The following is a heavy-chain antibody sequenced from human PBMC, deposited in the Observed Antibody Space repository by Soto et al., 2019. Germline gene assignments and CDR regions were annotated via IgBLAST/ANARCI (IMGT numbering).Heavy chain of an antibody. D-gene: IGHD3-10*01. V-gene: IGHV4-34*01. CDR3: ARGEGGTMVRGVIVGMDV. J-gene: IGHJ6*02. CDR1: GGSFSGYY. Sequence: PSETLALTCAVYGGSFSGYYLSWIRQPPGKGLECIGEINHSGSTNYNPSLKSRVTISVDTSKNQFSLKLSSVTAADTAVYYCARGEGGTMVRGVIVGMDVWGQGTTVTVYS. CDR2: INHSGST.